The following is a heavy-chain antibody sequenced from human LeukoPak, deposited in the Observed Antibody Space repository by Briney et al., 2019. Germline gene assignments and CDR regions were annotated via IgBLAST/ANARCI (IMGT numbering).Heavy chain of an antibody. CDR1: RFTFRNYE. J-gene: IGHJ3*02. CDR2: IYSGGST. V-gene: IGHV3-53*01. CDR3: ARDDRDAFDI. Sequence: GGSLRLSCTASRFTFRNYEMNWVRQAPGKGLEWVSVIYSGGSTYYADSVKGRFTISRDNSKNTLYLQMNSLRAEDTAVYYCARDDRDAFDIWGQGTMVTVSS.